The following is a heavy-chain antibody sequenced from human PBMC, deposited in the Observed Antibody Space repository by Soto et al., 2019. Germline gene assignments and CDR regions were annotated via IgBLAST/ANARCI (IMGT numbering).Heavy chain of an antibody. CDR3: AKLPWEVDPA. D-gene: IGHD1-26*01. J-gene: IGHJ5*02. Sequence: PAVTMRLSGCDSPFGYSTLWIHHVPLSPGNRLPCVPHIGTDASERAYAESVKGRFIISRDNARNTVYLQMNSLEAEDTAVYYCAKLPWEVDPAWGQGT. V-gene: IGHV3-74*03. CDR2: IGTDASER. CDR1: PFGYSTLW.